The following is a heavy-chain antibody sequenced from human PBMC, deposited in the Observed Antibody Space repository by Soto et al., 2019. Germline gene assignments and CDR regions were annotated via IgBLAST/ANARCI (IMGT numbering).Heavy chain of an antibody. CDR2: ISAYNGNT. CDR3: ARETYYYDSSGYEFDY. CDR1: GYTFTSYG. V-gene: IGHV1-18*01. J-gene: IGHJ4*02. Sequence: VSVKVSCKASGYTFTSYGMSWVRQAPGQGLEWMGWISAYNGNTNYAQKLQGRVTMTTDTSTSTAYMELRSLRSDDTAVYYCARETYYYDSSGYEFDYWGQGTLVTVSS. D-gene: IGHD3-22*01.